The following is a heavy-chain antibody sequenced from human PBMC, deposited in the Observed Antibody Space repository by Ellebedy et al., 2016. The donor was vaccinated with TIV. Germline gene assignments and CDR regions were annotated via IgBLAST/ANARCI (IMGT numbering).Heavy chain of an antibody. D-gene: IGHD1-20*01. CDR3: ARGSRLTGTRCSDY. Sequence: SETLSLXXTVSGGSISNYYWSWIRQPPGKGLEWIGYIYYSGSTNYNSSLKSRVTISVDRSKNQFSLKLTSVTPADTAVYYCARGSRLTGTRCSDYWGQGTLVTVSS. CDR1: GGSISNYY. J-gene: IGHJ4*02. CDR2: IYYSGST. V-gene: IGHV4-59*01.